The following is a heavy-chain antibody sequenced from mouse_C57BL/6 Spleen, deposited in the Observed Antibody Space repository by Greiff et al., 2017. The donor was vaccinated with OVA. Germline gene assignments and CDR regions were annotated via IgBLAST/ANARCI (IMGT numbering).Heavy chain of an antibody. J-gene: IGHJ1*03. V-gene: IGHV5-4*01. D-gene: IGHD2-12*01. CDR2: ISDGGSYT. Sequence: EVQVVESGGGLVKPGGSLKLSCAASGFTFSSYAMSWVRQTPEKRLEWVATISDGGSYTYYPDNVKGRFTISRDNAKNNLYLQMGHLKSEDTAMYYCSSLPYPYWYFDVWGTGTTVTVSS. CDR1: GFTFSSYA. CDR3: SSLPYPYWYFDV.